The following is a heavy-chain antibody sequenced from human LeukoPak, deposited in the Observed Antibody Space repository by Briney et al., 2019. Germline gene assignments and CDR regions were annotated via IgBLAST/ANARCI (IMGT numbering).Heavy chain of an antibody. CDR1: GYTFTGYY. V-gene: IGHV1-2*02. D-gene: IGHD3-22*01. Sequence: ASVKVSCKASGYTFTGYYMHWVRQAPGQGLEWMGWINPNSGGTNYAQKFQGRVTMTRDTSISTAYMELSRLRSDDTAVYYCARTPRDSDYYDSSGSIDYWGQGTLVTVSS. CDR2: INPNSGGT. CDR3: ARTPRDSDYYDSSGSIDY. J-gene: IGHJ4*02.